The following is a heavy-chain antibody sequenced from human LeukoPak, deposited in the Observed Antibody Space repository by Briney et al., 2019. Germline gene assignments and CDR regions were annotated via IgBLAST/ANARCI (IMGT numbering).Heavy chain of an antibody. J-gene: IGHJ1*01. CDR1: GYTFTSYG. CDR2: ITPMFGTS. V-gene: IGHV1-69*13. CDR3: ARDSSEFRSLLSH. D-gene: IGHD1-14*01. Sequence: GASVKVSCTASGYTFTSYGISWVRPAPGQGLEWMGGITPMFGTSNYAQKFRGRVTITADESTSTAYVELSSLRSEDTAVYYCARDSSEFRSLLSHWGQGTLVTVSS.